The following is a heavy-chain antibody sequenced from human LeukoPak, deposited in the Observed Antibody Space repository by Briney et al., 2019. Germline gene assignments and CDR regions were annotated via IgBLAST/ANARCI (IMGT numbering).Heavy chain of an antibody. CDR2: INHSGST. V-gene: IGHV4-34*01. CDR3: AGGGETYYDFWSGYAWGYFDY. J-gene: IGHJ4*02. CDR1: GGSFSGYY. Sequence: SETLSLTCAVYGGSFSGYYWSWIRQPPGKGLEWIGEINHSGSTNYNPSLKSRVTISVDTSKNQFSLKLSSVTAADTAVYYCAGGGETYYDFWSGYAWGYFDYWGQGTLVTVSS. D-gene: IGHD3-3*01.